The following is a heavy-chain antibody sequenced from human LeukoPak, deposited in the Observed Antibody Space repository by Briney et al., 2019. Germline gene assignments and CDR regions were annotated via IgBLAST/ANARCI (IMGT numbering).Heavy chain of an antibody. CDR2: IYHSGST. Sequence: SQTLSLTCAVSGGSISSGGYSWSWIRQPPGKGLEWIGYIYHSGSTYYNPSLKSRVTISVDTSKNQFSLKLSSVTAADTAVYYCARHRGSGSPYFDYWGQGTLVTVSS. CDR3: ARHRGSGSPYFDY. CDR1: GGSISSGGYS. D-gene: IGHD3-10*01. J-gene: IGHJ4*02. V-gene: IGHV4-30-2*01.